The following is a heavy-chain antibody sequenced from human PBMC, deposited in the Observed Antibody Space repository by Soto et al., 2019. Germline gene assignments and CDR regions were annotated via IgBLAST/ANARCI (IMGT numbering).Heavy chain of an antibody. D-gene: IGHD2-2*01. CDR2: ISGSGGST. Sequence: EVQLLESGGGLVQPGGSLRLSCAASGFTFSSYAMSWVRQAPGKGLEWVSAISGSGGSTYYADSVKGRFTISRDKSKNTLYLQMNSLRAEDTALYYCAKDPRDCSSTSCYDYWGQGTRVTVSS. J-gene: IGHJ4*02. V-gene: IGHV3-23*01. CDR1: GFTFSSYA. CDR3: AKDPRDCSSTSCYDY.